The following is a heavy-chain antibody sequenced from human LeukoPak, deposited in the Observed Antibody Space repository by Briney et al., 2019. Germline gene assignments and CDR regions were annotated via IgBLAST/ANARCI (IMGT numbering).Heavy chain of an antibody. CDR3: ARGDDSGYYDYFDY. CDR1: GFTVDSNY. D-gene: IGHD3-22*01. V-gene: IGHV3-53*01. CDR2: IYTGGNT. Sequence: GGSLRLSCAASGFTVDSNYLRWVRQAPGKGLEWVSTIYTGGNTYYAASVKGRFTISRDFSKNTVFLHMNSLRAEDTAMYYCARGDDSGYYDYFDYWGQGALVTVSS. J-gene: IGHJ4*02.